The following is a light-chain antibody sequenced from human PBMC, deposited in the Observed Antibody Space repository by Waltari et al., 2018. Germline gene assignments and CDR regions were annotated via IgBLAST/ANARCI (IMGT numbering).Light chain of an antibody. Sequence: QSVLTQPPSASGTPGQRVTISCSGSSSNIGSNTVNLYQQLPGTAPKLLIYSNNQRPSGVLDRFSGSKSGTSASLAISGLQSEDEADYYCAAWDDSLNGVVFGGGTKLTVL. CDR1: SSNIGSNT. CDR2: SNN. CDR3: AAWDDSLNGVV. V-gene: IGLV1-44*01. J-gene: IGLJ2*01.